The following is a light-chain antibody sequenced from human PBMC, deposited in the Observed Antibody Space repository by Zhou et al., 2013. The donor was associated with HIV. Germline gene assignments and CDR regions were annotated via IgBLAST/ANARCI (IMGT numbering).Light chain of an antibody. CDR1: QSLVHRDGSTY. V-gene: IGKV2-24*01. Sequence: VLTQTPLTIRVTLGQPASISCTSSQSLVHRDGSTYLSWYHLRPGQPPRPLIYTVWRVFSGAPDRISGGGRGTNFTLTIDAVETEDVGVYYCMQGLQTPLTFGAGTNMEIK. CDR2: TVW. CDR3: MQGLQTPLT. J-gene: IGKJ4*01.